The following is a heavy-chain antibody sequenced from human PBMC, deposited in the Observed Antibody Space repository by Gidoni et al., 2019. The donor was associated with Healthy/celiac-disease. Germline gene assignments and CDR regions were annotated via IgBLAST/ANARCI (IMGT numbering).Heavy chain of an antibody. V-gene: IGHV3-23*01. CDR1: GVTFSSYA. Sequence: EVQLLESGGGLVQPGGSLGLSWAASGVTFSSYAMSWVRQAPGKGLEWVSAISGSGGSTYYADSVKGRFTISRDNSKNTLYLQMNSLRAEDTAVYYCAKSLGWYSYGSGDYWGQGTLVTVSS. CDR3: AKSLGWYSYGSGDY. CDR2: ISGSGGST. D-gene: IGHD5-18*01. J-gene: IGHJ4*02.